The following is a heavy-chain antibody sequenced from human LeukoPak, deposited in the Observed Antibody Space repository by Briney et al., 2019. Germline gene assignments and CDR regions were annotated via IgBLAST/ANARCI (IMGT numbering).Heavy chain of an antibody. J-gene: IGHJ4*02. V-gene: IGHV3-23*01. Sequence: GGSLRLSCAASGFTFSGYAMSWVRQAPGKGLEWVSAISGSGGSTYYAESVKGRFTISGDNSKNTLYLQMNSLRAEDTAVYYYAKDLLTIHDYWGQGTLVTVSS. CDR3: AKDLLTIHDY. CDR2: ISGSGGST. CDR1: GFTFSGYA. D-gene: IGHD4/OR15-4a*01.